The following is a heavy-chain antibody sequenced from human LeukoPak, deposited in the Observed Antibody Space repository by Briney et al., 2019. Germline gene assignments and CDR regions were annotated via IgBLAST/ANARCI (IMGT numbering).Heavy chain of an antibody. CDR1: GFTFSSLA. D-gene: IGHD6-19*01. Sequence: GGSLRLSCVASGFTFSSLAMNWVRQAPGKGLEWVSSISSNSSYIQYADSVKGRFTISRDNARNSLYLQMNNLRAEDTAVYYCASLPWLVRWIYYWGQGTLVTVSS. V-gene: IGHV3-21*01. J-gene: IGHJ4*02. CDR3: ASLPWLVRWIYY. CDR2: ISSNSSYI.